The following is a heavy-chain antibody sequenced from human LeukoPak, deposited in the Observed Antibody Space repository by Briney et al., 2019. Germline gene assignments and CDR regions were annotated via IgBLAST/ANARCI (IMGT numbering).Heavy chain of an antibody. CDR2: ISSSGSTI. Sequence: GGSLRLSCAASGFTFSDYYMSWIRQAPGKGLEWVSYISSSGSTIYYADSVKGRFTISRDNAKNSLYLQMNSLRAEDTAVYYCAREFILWFGELSQPFDYWGQGTLVTVSS. D-gene: IGHD3-10*01. J-gene: IGHJ4*02. V-gene: IGHV3-11*01. CDR1: GFTFSDYY. CDR3: AREFILWFGELSQPFDY.